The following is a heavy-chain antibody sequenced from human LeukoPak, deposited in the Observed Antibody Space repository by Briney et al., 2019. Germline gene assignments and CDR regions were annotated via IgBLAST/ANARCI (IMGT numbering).Heavy chain of an antibody. V-gene: IGHV1-46*01. CDR2: INPTGGST. D-gene: IGHD6-6*01. J-gene: IGHJ4*01. CDR1: GYTFPSYF. CDR3: ARTAARRFDY. Sequence: GASVTVSCTASGYTFPSYFMHWVRQAPGQGLEWMGIINPTGGSTTYAQKFQGRVTMTRDTSTSTVYMELSSLRSDDTAVYYCARTAARRFDYWGHGTLVTVSS.